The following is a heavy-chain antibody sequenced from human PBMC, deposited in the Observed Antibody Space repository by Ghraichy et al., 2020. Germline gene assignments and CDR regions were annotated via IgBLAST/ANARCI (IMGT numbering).Heavy chain of an antibody. J-gene: IGHJ5*02. D-gene: IGHD3-10*01. V-gene: IGHV3-23*01. Sequence: GGSLRLSCAASGFTFSSYAMSWVRQAPGKGLEWVSAISGSGGSTYYADSVKGRFTISRDNSKNTLYLQMNSLRAEDTAVYYCAKDAPLNYYGSGSYLNWFGPWGQGTLVTVSS. CDR3: AKDAPLNYYGSGSYLNWFGP. CDR2: ISGSGGST. CDR1: GFTFSSYA.